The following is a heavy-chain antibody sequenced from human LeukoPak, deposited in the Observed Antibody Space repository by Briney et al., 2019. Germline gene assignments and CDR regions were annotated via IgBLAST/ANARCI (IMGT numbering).Heavy chain of an antibody. J-gene: IGHJ4*02. V-gene: IGHV3-72*01. CDR2: VIRKVDSYTT. Sequence: PGGSLRLSCAASGFRFSDHYMDWVRQSPGKGVEWVGRVIRKVDSYTTEYAASVKGRFTISRDDSRTSLYLQMNSLRTEDTAVYYCARPYGTGWSTHYFDFWGQGTLVTVSS. D-gene: IGHD6-13*01. CDR1: GFRFSDHY. CDR3: ARPYGTGWSTHYFDF.